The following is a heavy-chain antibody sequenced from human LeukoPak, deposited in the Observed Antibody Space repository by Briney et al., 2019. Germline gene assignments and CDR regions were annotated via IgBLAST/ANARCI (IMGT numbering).Heavy chain of an antibody. J-gene: IGHJ2*01. Sequence: PSETLSLTCTVSGGSISSYYWSWIRQPPGKGLEWIGYIYYSGNTNYNPSLKSRVTISVDTSKNQFSLKLSSVTAADTAVYYCARRGLRYWYFDLWGRGTLVTVSS. CDR2: IYYSGNT. CDR1: GGSISSYY. CDR3: ARRGLRYWYFDL. V-gene: IGHV4-59*08.